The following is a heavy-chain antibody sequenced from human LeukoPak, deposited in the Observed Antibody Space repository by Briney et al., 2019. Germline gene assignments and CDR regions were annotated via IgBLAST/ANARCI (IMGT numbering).Heavy chain of an antibody. CDR2: INWNGGST. CDR1: GFTFDDYD. CDR3: ARGYSSSSKTYYFDY. D-gene: IGHD6-6*01. V-gene: IGHV3-20*04. Sequence: GGSLRLSCAASGFTFDDYDMSWVRQAPGKGLEWVSGINWNGGSTGYADSLKGRFTVSRDSAKNSLYLQMNSLRAEDTAVYYCARGYSSSSKTYYFDYWGQGTLVTVSS. J-gene: IGHJ4*02.